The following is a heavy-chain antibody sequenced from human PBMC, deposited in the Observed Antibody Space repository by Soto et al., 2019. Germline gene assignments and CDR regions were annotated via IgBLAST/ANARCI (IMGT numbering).Heavy chain of an antibody. J-gene: IGHJ4*02. CDR1: GFTFSSYG. D-gene: IGHD1-26*01. CDR3: AKEGGLSGSYYISSSYYFDY. Sequence: QVQLVESGGGVVQPGRSLRLSCAASGFTFSSYGMHWVRQAPGKALEWVAIISYDGSNTYYADSVKGRFTISRDNSKNTLYLQMNSLRAEDTSVYYCAKEGGLSGSYYISSSYYFDYWGQGTLVTVSS. V-gene: IGHV3-30*18. CDR2: ISYDGSNT.